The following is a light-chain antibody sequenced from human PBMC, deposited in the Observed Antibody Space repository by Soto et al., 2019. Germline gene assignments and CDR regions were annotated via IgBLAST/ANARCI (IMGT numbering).Light chain of an antibody. J-gene: IGLJ1*01. V-gene: IGLV2-14*01. CDR2: EVS. Sequence: QSALTQPASVSASPGQSITISCTGTSSDVGAYNYVSWYQQHPGKAPKLMIYEVSNRPSGVSNRFSGSKSGSTVSLTISGLQAEDEADYYCSSYTSSSTLAYVFGTGTKLTVL. CDR3: SSYTSSSTLAYV. CDR1: SSDVGAYNY.